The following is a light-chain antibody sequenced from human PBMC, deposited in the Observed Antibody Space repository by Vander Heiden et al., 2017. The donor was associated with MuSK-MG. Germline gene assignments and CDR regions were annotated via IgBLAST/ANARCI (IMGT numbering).Light chain of an antibody. Sequence: QSALTQPRSVSGSPGRSVTIPFTGSSRDVGGYGSVSWYQQHPGKAPQLIFYDVTKRPSGVPERFSGSKSGNTASLTISGLHADDEADYYFSSYADTTLYVFGIGTQVTVL. J-gene: IGLJ1*01. CDR1: SRDVGGYGS. CDR3: SSYADTTLYV. V-gene: IGLV2-11*02. CDR2: DVT.